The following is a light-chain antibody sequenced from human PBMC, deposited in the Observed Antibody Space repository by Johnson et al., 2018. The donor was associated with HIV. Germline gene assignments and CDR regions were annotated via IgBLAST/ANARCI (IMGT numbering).Light chain of an antibody. J-gene: IGLJ1*01. CDR3: GTWDNSLDGYV. V-gene: IGLV1-51*01. CDR2: DNN. CDR1: SSNIGNNY. Sequence: QSVLTQPPSVSAAPGQKVTISCSGSSSNIGNNYVSWYQQLPGTVPKLLIYDNNKRPSGIPDRFSGSKSGTSATLGITGLRTGDEADYYCGTWDNSLDGYVFGTGGQATV.